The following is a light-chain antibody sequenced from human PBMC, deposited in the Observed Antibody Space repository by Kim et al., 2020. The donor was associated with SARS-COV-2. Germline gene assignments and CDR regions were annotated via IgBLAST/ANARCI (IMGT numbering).Light chain of an antibody. CDR3: QHHSTYPIT. J-gene: IGKJ5*01. V-gene: IGKV1-5*01. CDR1: QSIGGW. Sequence: IQLTQSPSTLSASVGDRVTITCRASQSIGGWLAWYQQKPGKAPKLLIYDASSVESGVPSRFSGSGSGTEFTLTISSLQPDDSATYYCQHHSTYPITFGQGTSLEIK. CDR2: DAS.